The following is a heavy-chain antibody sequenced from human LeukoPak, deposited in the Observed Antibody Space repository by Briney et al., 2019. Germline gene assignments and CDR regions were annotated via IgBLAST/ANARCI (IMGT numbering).Heavy chain of an antibody. D-gene: IGHD4-17*01. CDR1: GYSFTSYW. V-gene: IGHV5-51*01. CDR2: IYPGDSDT. J-gene: IGHJ3*02. Sequence: GESLKISCKGSGYSFTSYWIAWVRQMPGKGVEWMGIIYPGDSDTRYSPSFQGQVTISADRSISTAYLQWSSLKASDTAMYYCARRATLTTNDAFDIWGQGTMVTVSS. CDR3: ARRATLTTNDAFDI.